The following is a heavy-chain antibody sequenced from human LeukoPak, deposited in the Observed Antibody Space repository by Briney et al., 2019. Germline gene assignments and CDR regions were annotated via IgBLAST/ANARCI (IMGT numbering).Heavy chain of an antibody. CDR2: IDSDDGST. V-gene: IGHV3-74*01. CDR3: LVILTEPTSPSPDGLDI. Sequence: GGSLRLSCAASGFTFSRDWIHWVRQVPGKGLVWVSRIDSDDGSTSYADSVKGRFTISRDNAKKTLYLRMNSLRVEDTAVYYCLVILTEPTSPSPDGLDIWGQGTMVTVSS. D-gene: IGHD2-15*01. J-gene: IGHJ3*02. CDR1: GFTFSRDW.